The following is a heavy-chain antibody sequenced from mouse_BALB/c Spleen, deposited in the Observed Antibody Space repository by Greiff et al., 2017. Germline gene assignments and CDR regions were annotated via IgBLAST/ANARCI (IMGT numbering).Heavy chain of an antibody. CDR2: INPYNDGT. CDR1: GYTFTSYV. D-gene: IGHD2-4*01. Sequence: VQLQQSGPELVKPGASVKMSCKASGYTFTSYVMHWVKQKPGQGLEWIGYINPYNDGTKYNEKFKGKATLTSDKSSSTAYMELSSLTSEDSAVYYCARGGMSDFVDYWGQGTTLTVSS. V-gene: IGHV1-14*01. J-gene: IGHJ2*01. CDR3: ARGGMSDFVDY.